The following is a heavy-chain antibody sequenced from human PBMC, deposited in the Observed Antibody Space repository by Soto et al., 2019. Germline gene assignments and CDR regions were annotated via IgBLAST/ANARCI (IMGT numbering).Heavy chain of an antibody. J-gene: IGHJ6*02. CDR1: GFTFSSYS. CDR2: ISSSSSYI. Sequence: PGGSLRLSCAASGFTFSSYSMNWVRQAPGKGLEWVSSISSSSSYIYYADSVKGRFTISRDNAKNSLYLQMNSLRAEDTAVYYCASGGYRPLGYGMDVWGQGTTVTVSS. CDR3: ASGGYRPLGYGMDV. V-gene: IGHV3-21*01. D-gene: IGHD5-18*01.